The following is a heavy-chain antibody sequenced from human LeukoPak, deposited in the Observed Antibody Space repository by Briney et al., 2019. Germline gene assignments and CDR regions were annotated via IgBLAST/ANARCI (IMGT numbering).Heavy chain of an antibody. V-gene: IGHV3-23*01. Sequence: GGSLRLSCAASGFTFSSYAMSWVRQAPGKGLEWVSAISGSGGSTYYADSVKGRFTISRDNSKNTLYLQMNSLRAEDTAVYYCAKDQASSSWYDPGAFDIWGQGTMVTVSS. CDR1: GFTFSSYA. CDR2: ISGSGGST. CDR3: AKDQASSSWYDPGAFDI. D-gene: IGHD6-13*01. J-gene: IGHJ3*02.